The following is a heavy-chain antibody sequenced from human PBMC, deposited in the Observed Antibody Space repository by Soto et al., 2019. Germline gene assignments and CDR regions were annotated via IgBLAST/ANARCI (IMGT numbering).Heavy chain of an antibody. V-gene: IGHV3-23*01. CDR1: GFTFSSYA. CDR3: AKPMTLSGGNSPIDF. D-gene: IGHD2-21*02. Sequence: EVQLLESGGGLVQPGGSLRLSCAASGFTFSSYAMSWVRQAPGKGREWVSAISVSGGSTYYADSVKGRFTISRDNSKNTLALQMNSRRAEDTAVYYCAKPMTLSGGNSPIDFWGQGTLVTVSA. CDR2: ISVSGGST. J-gene: IGHJ4*02.